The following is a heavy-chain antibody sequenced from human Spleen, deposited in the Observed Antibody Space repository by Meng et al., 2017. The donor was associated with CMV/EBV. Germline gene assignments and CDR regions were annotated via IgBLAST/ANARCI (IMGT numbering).Heavy chain of an antibody. D-gene: IGHD3-10*01. CDR3: ARPRAGQTGWFDP. J-gene: IGHJ5*02. CDR1: GGSISSGDYY. Sequence: QFKLQASGPGLVKPSPTLSLTCTVSGGSISSGDYYWSWIRQPPGKGLEWIGYIYYSGSTYYNPSLKSRVTISVDTSKNQFSLKLSSVTAADTAVYYCARPRAGQTGWFDPWGQGTLVTVSS. CDR2: IYYSGST. V-gene: IGHV4-30-4*08.